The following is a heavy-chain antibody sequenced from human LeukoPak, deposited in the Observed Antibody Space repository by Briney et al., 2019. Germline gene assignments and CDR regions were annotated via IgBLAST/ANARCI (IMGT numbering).Heavy chain of an antibody. J-gene: IGHJ6*03. CDR1: GGSISSYY. Sequence: SETLSLTCTVSGGSISSYYWSWIRQPPGKGLEWIGYIYYSGSTNYNPSLKSRVTISVDTSKNQFSLKLSSVTAADTAVYYCARVRVVTPEGGLYMDVWGKGTTVTVSS. CDR3: ARVRVVTPEGGLYMDV. V-gene: IGHV4-59*01. D-gene: IGHD4-23*01. CDR2: IYYSGST.